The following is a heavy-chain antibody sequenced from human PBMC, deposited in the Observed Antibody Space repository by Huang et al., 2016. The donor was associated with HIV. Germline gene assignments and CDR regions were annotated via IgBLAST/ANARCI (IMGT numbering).Heavy chain of an antibody. D-gene: IGHD2-21*01. Sequence: VQLVQSGAEVKKPGASVKVSCKVSGSTRTELSIHWVRQAPGEGLEWMGGFAPEQGEKKYAQNFQVRGTMTEDTSTDTAYMELNSLRSEDTAVYYCATGFDTYYDIWGQGTMVIASS. CDR1: GSTRTELS. CDR2: FAPEQGEK. J-gene: IGHJ3*02. CDR3: ATGFDTYYDI. V-gene: IGHV1-24*01.